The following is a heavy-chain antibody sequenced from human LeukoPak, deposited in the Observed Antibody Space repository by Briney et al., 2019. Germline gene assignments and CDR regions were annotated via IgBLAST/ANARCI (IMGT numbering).Heavy chain of an antibody. D-gene: IGHD6-13*01. J-gene: IGHJ4*02. V-gene: IGHV3-74*01. CDR3: AKGGSRHADY. CDR1: GITFSSYW. Sequence: GGSLRLSCAASGITFSSYWMHWVRQAPGKGLVWVSRINSDGSSSSYADSVKGRFTISRDNAENTLYLQMNSLRAEDTAVYFCAKGGSRHADYWGQGTLVTVSS. CDR2: INSDGSSS.